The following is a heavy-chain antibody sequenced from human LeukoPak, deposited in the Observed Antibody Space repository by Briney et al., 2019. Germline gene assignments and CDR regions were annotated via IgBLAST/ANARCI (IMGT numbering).Heavy chain of an antibody. Sequence: GGSLRLSCAVSGFKFDNYEMSWVRQAPGKGLEWVSTISGTGDDTYYADSVKGRFTISRDKFKNTVSLEMNSLRGEDTAVYYCARERSLLRWLDYWGQGTLVTVSS. J-gene: IGHJ4*02. CDR2: ISGTGDDT. V-gene: IGHV3-23*01. CDR3: ARERSLLRWLDY. CDR1: GFKFDNYE. D-gene: IGHD3-22*01.